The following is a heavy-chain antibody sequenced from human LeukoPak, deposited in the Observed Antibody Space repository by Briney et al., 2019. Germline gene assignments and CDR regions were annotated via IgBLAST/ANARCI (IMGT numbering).Heavy chain of an antibody. J-gene: IGHJ4*02. V-gene: IGHV4-34*01. CDR2: INHSGGT. Sequence: SETLSLTCAVYGGSFSGYYWNWIRQPPGKGLEWIGEINHSGGTNYNPSLKSRVTISVDTSKNQFSLKLSSVTAADTAVYYCARRRGYSYGYVGYWGQGTLVTVSS. CDR1: GGSFSGYY. CDR3: ARRRGYSYGYVGY. D-gene: IGHD5-18*01.